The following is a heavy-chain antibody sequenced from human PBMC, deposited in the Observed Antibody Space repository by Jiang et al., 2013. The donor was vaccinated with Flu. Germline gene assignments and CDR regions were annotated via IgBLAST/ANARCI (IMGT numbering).Heavy chain of an antibody. J-gene: IGHJ1*01. V-gene: IGHV1-3*01. D-gene: IGHD3-22*01. CDR2: INAGNGNT. CDR1: GYTFTNYA. CDR3: ARRPLPPYYYDSSGSFSG. Sequence: SGAEVKKPGASVRVSCKPSGYTFTNYAIHWVRQAPGQSLEWLGWINAGNGNTMYSQQFQGRLTITRDTSASTAYMELSSLRSEDTAVYYCARRPLPPYYYDSSGSFSGWGQG.